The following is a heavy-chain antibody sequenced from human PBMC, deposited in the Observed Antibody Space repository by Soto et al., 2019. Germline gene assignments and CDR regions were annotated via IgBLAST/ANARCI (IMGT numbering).Heavy chain of an antibody. CDR3: AREPNYFDY. CDR2: ISAHNGNK. Sequence: QVQLVQSGAEVKKPGASVKVSCKASGYTFTSYGISWVRQAPGQGLEWMGWISAHNGNKKYAQRLQGRVTMTTDTSTSTDYMELRSLRSDDTAVYYCAREPNYFDYWGQGTLVTVSS. V-gene: IGHV1-18*01. J-gene: IGHJ4*02. CDR1: GYTFTSYG.